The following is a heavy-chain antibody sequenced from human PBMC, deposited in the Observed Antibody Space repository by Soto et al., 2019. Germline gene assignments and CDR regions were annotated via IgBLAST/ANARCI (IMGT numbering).Heavy chain of an antibody. CDR2: ILYDGSNK. V-gene: IGHV3-30*18. J-gene: IGHJ4*02. CDR1: GFTFSSYG. Sequence: GGSLRLSCAASGFTFSSYGMHWVRQAPGKGLEWVAVILYDGSNKYYADSVKGRFTISRDNSKNTLYLQMDSLRPEDTAVYYCAKDVFDAYWGQGTLVTVSS. CDR3: AKDVFDAY. D-gene: IGHD2-8*01.